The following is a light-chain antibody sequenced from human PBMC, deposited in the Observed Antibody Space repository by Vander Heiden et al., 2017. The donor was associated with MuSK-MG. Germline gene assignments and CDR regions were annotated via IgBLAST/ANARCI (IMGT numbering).Light chain of an antibody. Sequence: DIVMTQSPDSLAVSLGERATINCKSSQSVLYSSNNKNYLAWYQQKPGQPPKLLIYWASTRESGVPDRFSGSGYGTDFTLTISSLQAEDVAVYYCQQYDSNPKNTFGGGTKVEIK. CDR1: QSVLYSSNNKNY. CDR3: QQYDSNPKNT. CDR2: WAS. V-gene: IGKV4-1*01. J-gene: IGKJ4*01.